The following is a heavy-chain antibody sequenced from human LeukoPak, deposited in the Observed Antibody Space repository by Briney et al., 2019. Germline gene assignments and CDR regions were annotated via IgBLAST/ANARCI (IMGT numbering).Heavy chain of an antibody. CDR2: VYHSGST. V-gene: IGHV4-59*01. J-gene: IGHJ4*02. CDR3: ASQLGGTTFH. D-gene: IGHD1-1*01. CDR1: GASINSYY. Sequence: PSETLSLTCTVSGASINSYYWSWIRQPPGEGQEWIGYVYHSGSTNYNSSLKSRVTISLDTSKTQFSLRLSSVTAADTAVYYCASQLGGTTFHWGQGALVTVSS.